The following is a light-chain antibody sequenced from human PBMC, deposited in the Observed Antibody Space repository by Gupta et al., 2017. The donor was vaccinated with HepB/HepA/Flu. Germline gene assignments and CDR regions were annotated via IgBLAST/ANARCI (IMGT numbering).Light chain of an antibody. J-gene: IGKJ2*01. CDR2: DAS. CDR1: QDISNY. V-gene: IGKV1-33*01. CDR3: QQYDNLPYT. Sequence: DLHITHSPSSLSASVGDRVTITCQASQDISNYLNWYQQKPGKAPKLLIYDASNLETGVPSRFSGSGSGTDFTFTISSLQPEDIATYYCQQYDNLPYTFGQGTKLEIK.